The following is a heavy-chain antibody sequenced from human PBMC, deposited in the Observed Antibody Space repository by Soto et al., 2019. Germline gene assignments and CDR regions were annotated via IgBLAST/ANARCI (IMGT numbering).Heavy chain of an antibody. D-gene: IGHD1-1*01. J-gene: IGHJ3*02. Sequence: EVQLVESGGGLVQPGRSLRLSCAASGFTFDDYAMHWVRQAPGKGLEWVSGISWNSGSIGYADSVKGRFTISRDNAKNSLYLQMNSLRAEDTALYYCAKDRNNPYNTVGAFDIWGQGTMVTVSS. CDR2: ISWNSGSI. CDR1: GFTFDDYA. CDR3: AKDRNNPYNTVGAFDI. V-gene: IGHV3-9*01.